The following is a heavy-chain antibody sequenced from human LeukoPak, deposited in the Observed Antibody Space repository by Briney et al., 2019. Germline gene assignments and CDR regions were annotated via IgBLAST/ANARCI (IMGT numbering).Heavy chain of an antibody. CDR1: GFTFSSYA. Sequence: GSLRLSCAASGFTFSSYAMHWVRQAPGKGLEWVAVISYDGSNKYYADSVKGRFTISRDNSKNTLYLQMNSLRAEDTAVYYCARDPTTLHYFDYWGQGTLVTVSS. V-gene: IGHV3-30-3*01. CDR3: ARDPTTLHYFDY. J-gene: IGHJ4*02. D-gene: IGHD1-1*01. CDR2: ISYDGSNK.